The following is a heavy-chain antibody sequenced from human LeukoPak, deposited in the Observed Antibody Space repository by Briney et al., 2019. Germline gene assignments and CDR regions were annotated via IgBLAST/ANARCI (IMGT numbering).Heavy chain of an antibody. D-gene: IGHD6-19*01. CDR1: GFTFGSYW. Sequence: GGSLRLSCAASGFTFGSYWMSWVRQAPGKGLEWVANIKQDGSEKYYVDSVKGRFTISRDNAKNSLYLQMNSLRAEDTAVYYCARDIGSGWYYGMDVWGQGTTVTVSS. CDR2: IKQDGSEK. CDR3: ARDIGSGWYYGMDV. J-gene: IGHJ6*02. V-gene: IGHV3-7*01.